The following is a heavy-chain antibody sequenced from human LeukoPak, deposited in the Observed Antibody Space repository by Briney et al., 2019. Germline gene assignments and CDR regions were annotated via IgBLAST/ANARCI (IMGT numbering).Heavy chain of an antibody. CDR1: GFTFSNAW. Sequence: GGSLRLSCAASGFTFSNAWMSWVRQAPGKGLEWVGRITSKSDGGTSDYAAPVKGRFTISRDDPKNTLSLQMNSLKTEDTAVYYCTTVRGGGRGNYPGYWGQGTLVTVSS. D-gene: IGHD1-26*01. V-gene: IGHV3-15*01. CDR2: ITSKSDGGTS. CDR3: TTVRGGGRGNYPGY. J-gene: IGHJ4*02.